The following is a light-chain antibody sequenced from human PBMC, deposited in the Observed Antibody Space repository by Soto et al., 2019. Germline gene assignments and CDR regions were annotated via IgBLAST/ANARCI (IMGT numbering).Light chain of an antibody. CDR1: QSVSSW. CDR2: KAS. V-gene: IGKV1-5*03. J-gene: IGKJ4*01. CDR3: QQHNSYPLT. Sequence: DIQMTQSPSTLSASVGDRVTITCRASQSVSSWLAWYQQKPGKAPKLLIFKASSLESGVPSRFSGSGSGTEFTLTISSLQPDDFATYYCQQHNSYPLTFGGGTKVEIK.